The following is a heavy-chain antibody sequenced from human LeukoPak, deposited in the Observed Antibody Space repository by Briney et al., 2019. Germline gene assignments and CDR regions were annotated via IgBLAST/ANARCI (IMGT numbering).Heavy chain of an antibody. CDR2: INPNSGNT. CDR3: ARYGVQGVRIDH. CDR1: VYTFTIYD. Sequence: ASVNVSRKSSVYTFTIYDINWVRQATGQGLEWMGWINPNSGNTTFTQKLQGRDPMTRDTPIRTAYIELRSLRSEARAVYYGARYGVQGVRIDHWGQGTLVTVSS. J-gene: IGHJ4*02. V-gene: IGHV1-8*01. D-gene: IGHD3-10*01.